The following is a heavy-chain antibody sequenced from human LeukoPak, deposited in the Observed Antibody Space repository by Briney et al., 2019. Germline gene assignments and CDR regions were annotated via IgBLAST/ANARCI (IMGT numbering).Heavy chain of an antibody. CDR1: GGSISSYY. D-gene: IGHD6-13*01. CDR3: ARGSYSSSWLVDAFDI. CDR2: IYYSGST. V-gene: IGHV4-59*01. J-gene: IGHJ3*02. Sequence: SETLSLTCTVSGGSISSYYWSWLRQPPGKGLEWIGYIYYSGSTNYNPSLKSRVTISVDTSKNQFSLKLSSVTAADTAVYYCARGSYSSSWLVDAFDIWGQGTMVTVSS.